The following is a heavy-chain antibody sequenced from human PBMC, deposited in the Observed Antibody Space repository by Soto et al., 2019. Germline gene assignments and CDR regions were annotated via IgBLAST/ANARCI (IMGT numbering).Heavy chain of an antibody. CDR1: GFSLSTSGVG. CDR3: ARLSSQMASFDY. CDR2: IYWNDDK. V-gene: IGHV2-5*01. D-gene: IGHD3-10*01. Sequence: QITLKESGPTLVKPTQTLTLTCTFSGFSLSTSGVGVGWIRQPPGKALEWLALIYWNDDKRYSPSLESRRTITKDTSKNQVVLTMTNMDPVDTATYYCARLSSQMASFDYWGQGTLVTVSS. J-gene: IGHJ4*02.